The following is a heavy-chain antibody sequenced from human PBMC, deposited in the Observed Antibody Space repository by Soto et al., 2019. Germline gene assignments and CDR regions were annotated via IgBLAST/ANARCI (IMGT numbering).Heavy chain of an antibody. CDR1: GGSISSGGYY. CDR3: ARDTANYCTNGVCYDGGMDV. V-gene: IGHV4-31*03. J-gene: IGHJ6*02. Sequence: PSETLSLTCTVSGGSISSGGYYWSWIRQYPGKGLEWIGYIYYSGSTYYNPSLKSRVTISVDTSKNQFSLKLSSVTAADTAVYYCARDTANYCTNGVCYDGGMDVWGQGTTVTVSS. CDR2: IYYSGST. D-gene: IGHD2-8*01.